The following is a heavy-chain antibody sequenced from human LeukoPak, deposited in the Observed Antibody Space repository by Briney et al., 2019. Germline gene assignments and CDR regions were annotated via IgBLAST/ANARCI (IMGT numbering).Heavy chain of an antibody. CDR2: IKEDGREK. CDR1: GFTFSHYW. V-gene: IGHV3-7*01. J-gene: IGHJ4*02. CDR3: ARSRSGYYEDY. Sequence: GGSLRLSCAPSGFTFSHYWMSWVRQAPGKGLEWAANIKEDGREKYYVDSVKGRFTISRDNAKNSLSLQVNSLRAEDTAVYYCARSRSGYYEDYWGQGTLVTVSS. D-gene: IGHD3-22*01.